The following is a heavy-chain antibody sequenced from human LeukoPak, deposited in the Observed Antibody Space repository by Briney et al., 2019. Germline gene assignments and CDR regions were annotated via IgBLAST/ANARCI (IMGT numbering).Heavy chain of an antibody. Sequence: GGSLRLSCSASGFTFSSYAMHWVRQAPGKGLEYVSAISSSGGSTYYADLAKVRFTISRDNSKNTLYLQMSSLRPEDTAVYFCVKERSGGFFDYWGQGTLVTVSS. CDR1: GFTFSSYA. D-gene: IGHD1-26*01. CDR2: ISSSGGST. J-gene: IGHJ4*02. V-gene: IGHV3-64D*09. CDR3: VKERSGGFFDY.